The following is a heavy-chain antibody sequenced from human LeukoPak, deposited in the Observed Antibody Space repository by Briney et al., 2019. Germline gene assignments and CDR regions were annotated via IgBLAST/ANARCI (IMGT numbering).Heavy chain of an antibody. J-gene: IGHJ4*02. D-gene: IGHD6-13*01. Sequence: PGGSLRLSCAASGFTFSSYGMHWVRQAPGKGLEWVAVISYDGSNKYYADSVKGRFTISRDNSKNTLYLQMNNLRAEDTAVYYCAIGPKRTYGSSPIDYWGQGTLVTVSS. V-gene: IGHV3-30*03. CDR1: GFTFSSYG. CDR3: AIGPKRTYGSSPIDY. CDR2: ISYDGSNK.